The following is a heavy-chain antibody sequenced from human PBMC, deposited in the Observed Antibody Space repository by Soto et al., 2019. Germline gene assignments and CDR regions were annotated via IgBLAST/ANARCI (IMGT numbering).Heavy chain of an antibody. J-gene: IGHJ5*02. D-gene: IGHD1-26*01. V-gene: IGHV4-39*01. Sequence: QLQLQESGPGLGKPSETLSLTCTVSGGSISSSSYYWGWIRQPPGKGLEWIGSIYGRGSTYYNPSHKSRVTISVDMSKNQFSLKLRSVTAADTAVYYCARQDTTLNWFDPWGQGTLVTVSS. CDR1: GGSISSSSYY. CDR2: IYGRGST. CDR3: ARQDTTLNWFDP.